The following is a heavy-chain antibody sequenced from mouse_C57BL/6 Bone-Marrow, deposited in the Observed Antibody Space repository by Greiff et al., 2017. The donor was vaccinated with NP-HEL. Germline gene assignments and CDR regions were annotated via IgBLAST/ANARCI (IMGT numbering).Heavy chain of an antibody. CDR3: ARHDYDDYYAMDY. J-gene: IGHJ4*01. CDR2: ISSGSSTI. Sequence: EVMLVESGGGLVKPGGSLKLSCAASGFTFSDYGMHWVRQAPEKGLEWVAYISSGSSTIYYADTVKGRFTISRDNAKNTLFLQMTSLRSEDTDMYYCARHDYDDYYAMDYWGQGTSVAVSS. V-gene: IGHV5-17*01. D-gene: IGHD2-4*01. CDR1: GFTFSDYG.